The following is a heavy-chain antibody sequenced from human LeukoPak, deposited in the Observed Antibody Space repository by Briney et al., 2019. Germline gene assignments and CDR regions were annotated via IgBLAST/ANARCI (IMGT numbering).Heavy chain of an antibody. J-gene: IGHJ5*02. D-gene: IGHD3-10*01. CDR3: ARATSAVLWFGELLAVRFDP. CDR1: GGSISSYY. V-gene: IGHV4-59*01. CDR2: IYYSGST. Sequence: SETLSLTCTVSGGSISSYYWSWIRQPPGKGLEWIGYIYYSGSTNYNPSLKSRVTMSVDTSKNQFSLKLSSVTAADTAVYYCARATSAVLWFGELLAVRFDPWGQGTLVTVSS.